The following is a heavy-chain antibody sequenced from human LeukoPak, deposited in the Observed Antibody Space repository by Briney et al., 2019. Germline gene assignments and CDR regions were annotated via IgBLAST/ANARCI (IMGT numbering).Heavy chain of an antibody. J-gene: IGHJ4*02. D-gene: IGHD3-3*01. CDR3: ATLRYYDFWSGYYTPYYFDY. V-gene: IGHV1-2*02. Sequence: ASVKVSCKASGYTFTGYYMHWVRQAPGQGLEWMGWINPNSGGANYAQKFQGRVTMTRDTSISTAYMELSRLRSDDTAVYYCATLRYYDFWSGYYTPYYFDYWGQGTLVTVSS. CDR1: GYTFTGYY. CDR2: INPNSGGA.